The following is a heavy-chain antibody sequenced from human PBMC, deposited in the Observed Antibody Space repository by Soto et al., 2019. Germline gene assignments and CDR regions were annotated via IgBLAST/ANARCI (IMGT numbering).Heavy chain of an antibody. J-gene: IGHJ6*02. Sequence: SETLSLTCAAYGGSFSGYYWSWIRQPPGKGLEWIGEINHSGSTNYNPSLKSRVTISVDTSKNQFSLKLSSVTAADTAVYYCARGVSSSGYYFSSGYYYGMDVWGQGTTVNVSS. V-gene: IGHV4-34*01. D-gene: IGHD3-22*01. CDR1: GGSFSGYY. CDR2: INHSGST. CDR3: ARGVSSSGYYFSSGYYYGMDV.